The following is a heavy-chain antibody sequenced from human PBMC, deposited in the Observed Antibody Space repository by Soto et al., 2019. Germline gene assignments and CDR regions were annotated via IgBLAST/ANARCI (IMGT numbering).Heavy chain of an antibody. CDR2: IYTSGST. J-gene: IGHJ4*02. V-gene: IGHV4-4*07. CDR3: ARERSGGPYSSSWPEFDY. Sequence: SETLSLTCTVSGGSISSYYRSWIRQPAGKGLEWIGRIYTSGSTNYNPSLKSRVTMSVDTSKNQFSLKLSSVTAADTAVYYCARERSGGPYSSSWPEFDYWGQGTLVTVSS. CDR1: GGSISSYY. D-gene: IGHD6-13*01.